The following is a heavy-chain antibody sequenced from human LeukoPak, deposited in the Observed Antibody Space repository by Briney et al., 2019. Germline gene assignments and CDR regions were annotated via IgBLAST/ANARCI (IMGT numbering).Heavy chain of an antibody. Sequence: PGGSLILSCAASGFTFSSYSMNWVRQAPGKGLEWVSYISSSSSSIYYADSVKGRFTISRDKAKNSLYLQMNSLRDEDTAVYYCAAGRSGYDQFDYWGQGTMVTVSS. CDR2: ISSSSSSI. CDR3: AAGRSGYDQFDY. J-gene: IGHJ4*02. V-gene: IGHV3-48*02. CDR1: GFTFSSYS. D-gene: IGHD5-12*01.